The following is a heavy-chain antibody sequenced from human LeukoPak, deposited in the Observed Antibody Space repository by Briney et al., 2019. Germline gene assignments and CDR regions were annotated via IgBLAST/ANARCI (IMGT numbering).Heavy chain of an antibody. CDR1: GFTFNNSW. J-gene: IGHJ6*02. CDR2: INNDGSSA. Sequence: QPGGSLRLSCAASGFTFNNSWIHWVRQVPGKGLVWVSRINNDGSSASYVDSVKGRFTISRDNAKNTLFLQMNSLRAEDTAVYYCARRGTGHGMDVWGQGTTVTVSS. D-gene: IGHD1-1*01. CDR3: ARRGTGHGMDV. V-gene: IGHV3-74*01.